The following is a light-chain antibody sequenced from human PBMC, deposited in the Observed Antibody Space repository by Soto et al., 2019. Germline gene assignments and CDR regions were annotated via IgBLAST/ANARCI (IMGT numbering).Light chain of an antibody. J-gene: IGKJ5*01. CDR2: GAS. CDR1: QSVSGN. CDR3: QQYNNWPPIT. Sequence: EIVMPPSPATLSVSPGERATLSSRASQSVSGNLAWYQQKPRQAPNLLIYGASTRATGIPARFSGSGSGTEFTLTISSLQSEDFAVYYCQQYNNWPPITFGQGTRLENK. V-gene: IGKV3D-15*01.